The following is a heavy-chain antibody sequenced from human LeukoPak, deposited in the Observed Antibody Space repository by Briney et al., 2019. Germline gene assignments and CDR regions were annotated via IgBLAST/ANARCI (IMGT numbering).Heavy chain of an antibody. J-gene: IGHJ3*02. CDR3: ARSSYGAFDI. CDR1: GFTFSSYW. Sequence: PGGPLRLSCAASGFTFSSYWMSWVRQAPGKGLEWVADIKQDGSEKYFADSVKGRITISRDNAKNSLYLQMNSLRPEDTAVYYCARSSYGAFDILGQGTMVAVSS. V-gene: IGHV3-7*05. CDR2: IKQDGSEK. D-gene: IGHD1-26*01.